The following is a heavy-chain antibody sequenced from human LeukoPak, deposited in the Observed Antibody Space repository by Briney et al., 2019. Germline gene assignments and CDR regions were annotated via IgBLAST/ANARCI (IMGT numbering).Heavy chain of an antibody. Sequence: GSLRLSCAASGFTFSSYSMNWVRQPPGKGLEWIGEINHSGSTNYNPSLKSRVTISVDTSKNQFSLKLSSVTAADTAVYYCATRDEAYYYYGMDVWGQGTTVTVSS. CDR3: ATRDEAYYYYGMDV. CDR1: GFTFSSYS. J-gene: IGHJ6*02. V-gene: IGHV4-34*08. CDR2: INHSGST.